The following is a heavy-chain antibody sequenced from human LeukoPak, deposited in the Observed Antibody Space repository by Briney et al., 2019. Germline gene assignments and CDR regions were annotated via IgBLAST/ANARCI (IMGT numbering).Heavy chain of an antibody. Sequence: ASVKVSCKASGHTFTGYYMHWVRQAPGQGLEWMGWINPNSGGTNYAQKFQGRVTMTRDTSISTAYMELSRLRSDDTAVYYCARIAARPGFGDWFDPWGQGTLVTVSS. J-gene: IGHJ5*02. CDR1: GHTFTGYY. CDR3: ARIAARPGFGDWFDP. V-gene: IGHV1-2*02. CDR2: INPNSGGT. D-gene: IGHD6-6*01.